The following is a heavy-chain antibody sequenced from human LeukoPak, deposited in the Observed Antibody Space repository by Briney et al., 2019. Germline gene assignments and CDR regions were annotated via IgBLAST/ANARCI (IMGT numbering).Heavy chain of an antibody. J-gene: IGHJ4*02. D-gene: IGHD5-24*01. Sequence: PSETLSLTCTVPGGSINNGGYYWSWIRQHPGKGPEWIGYIYYSGSSYYNPSLRSRVTISVDTSKNHFSLKLSSVTAADTAVYYCARNRDGYNSFDYWGQGTLVTVSS. CDR3: ARNRDGYNSFDY. CDR2: IYYSGSS. CDR1: GGSINNGGYY. V-gene: IGHV4-31*03.